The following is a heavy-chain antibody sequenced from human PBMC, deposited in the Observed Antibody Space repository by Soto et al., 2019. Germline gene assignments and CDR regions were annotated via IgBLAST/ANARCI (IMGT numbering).Heavy chain of an antibody. CDR1: GGTFSSHT. Sequence: SVKVSCKASGGTFSSHTISWVRQAPGQGLEWMGRIIPILGIANYAQKFQGRVTITADKSTSTAYMELSSLRSEDTAVYYCTYCSSTSCYALYFDYWGQGTLVTVSS. CDR3: TYCSSTSCYALYFDY. V-gene: IGHV1-69*02. J-gene: IGHJ4*02. D-gene: IGHD2-2*01. CDR2: IIPILGIA.